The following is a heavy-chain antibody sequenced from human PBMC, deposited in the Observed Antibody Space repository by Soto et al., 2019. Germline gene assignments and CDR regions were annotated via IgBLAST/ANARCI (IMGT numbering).Heavy chain of an antibody. CDR1: GFTVSSNY. V-gene: IGHV3-66*01. CDR3: AGERSGYSYGQYYYYYGMDV. D-gene: IGHD5-18*01. Sequence: EVQLVESGGGLVQPGGSLRLSCAASGFTVSSNYMSWVRQAPGKGLEWVSVIYSGGSTYYADSVKGRFTISRDNSKNTXYXXMNSLRAEDTAVYYCAGERSGYSYGQYYYYYGMDVWGQGTTVTVSS. J-gene: IGHJ6*02. CDR2: IYSGGST.